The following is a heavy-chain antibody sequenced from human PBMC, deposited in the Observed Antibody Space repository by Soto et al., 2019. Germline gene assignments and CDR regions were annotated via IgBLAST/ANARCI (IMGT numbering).Heavy chain of an antibody. J-gene: IGHJ4*02. D-gene: IGHD2-2*01. CDR3: ARLGYCSSTSCYYFDY. Sequence: LKISCKGSGYSFTSYWISWVRQMPGKGLEWMGRIDPSDSYTNYSPSFQGHVTISADKSISTAYLQWSSLKASDTAMYYCARLGYCSSTSCYYFDYWGQGTLVTVSS. V-gene: IGHV5-10-1*01. CDR2: IDPSDSYT. CDR1: GYSFTSYW.